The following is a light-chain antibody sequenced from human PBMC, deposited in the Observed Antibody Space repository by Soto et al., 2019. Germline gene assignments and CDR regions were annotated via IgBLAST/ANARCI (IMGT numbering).Light chain of an antibody. CDR3: QQYGSWT. CDR2: GTF. CDR1: ETISSDK. Sequence: EIVLTQSPGTLSVSPGERATLSCSASETISSDKLAWYQQKPGQPPSLLIYGTFSRATGIPDRFSGSGSGTDFTLTISRLEPEDSAIYYCQQYGSWTFGQGTKVEI. V-gene: IGKV3-20*01. J-gene: IGKJ1*01.